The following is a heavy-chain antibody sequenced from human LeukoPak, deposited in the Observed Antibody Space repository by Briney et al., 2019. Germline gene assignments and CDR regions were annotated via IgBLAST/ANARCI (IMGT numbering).Heavy chain of an antibody. CDR2: ISGSGDST. J-gene: IGHJ4*02. D-gene: IGHD7-27*01. CDR1: GFTLSNHA. V-gene: IGHV3-23*01. CDR3: ARRGPNWGFFDY. Sequence: GGSLRLSCAASGFTLSNHAMSWVRQAPGKGLEWVSTISGSGDSTYYADSVKGRLTISGDNSKNTLYLQMNSLRAEDTAVYYCARRGPNWGFFDYWGRGTLVTVSS.